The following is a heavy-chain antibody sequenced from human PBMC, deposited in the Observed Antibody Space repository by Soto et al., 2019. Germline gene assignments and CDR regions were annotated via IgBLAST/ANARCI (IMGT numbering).Heavy chain of an antibody. CDR1: GGTFSSYA. CDR3: AGDYDILTGYGMDV. Sequence: GASVKFSCKASGGTFSSYAISWVRQAPGQGLEWMGGIIPIFGTANYAQKFQGRVTITADESTSTAYMELSSLRSEDTAVYYCAGDYDILTGYGMDVWGQGTTVTVSS. V-gene: IGHV1-69*13. J-gene: IGHJ6*02. CDR2: IIPIFGTA. D-gene: IGHD3-9*01.